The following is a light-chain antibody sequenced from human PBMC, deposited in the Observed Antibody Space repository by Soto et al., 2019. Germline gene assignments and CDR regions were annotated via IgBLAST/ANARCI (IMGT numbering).Light chain of an antibody. CDR2: KAS. CDR1: QTISSW. CDR3: QQFGSSPQT. V-gene: IGKV1-5*03. J-gene: IGKJ1*01. Sequence: DIQMTQSPSTLSGSVGDRVTITCRASQTISSWLAWYQQKPGKAPKLLIYKASTLKSGVPSRFSGSGSGTEFTLTISSLQPDDFAVYYCQQFGSSPQTFGQGTKLDIK.